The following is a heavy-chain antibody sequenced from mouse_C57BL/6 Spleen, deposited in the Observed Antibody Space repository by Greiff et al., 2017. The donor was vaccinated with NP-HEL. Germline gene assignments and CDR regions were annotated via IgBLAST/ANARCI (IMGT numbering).Heavy chain of an antibody. Sequence: EVQLQQSGPELVKPGASVKISCKASGYTFTDYYMNWVKQSHGKSLEWIGDINPNNGGTSYNQKFKGKATLTVDKSSSTAYMELRSLTSEDSAVYYCATGGNYSDYAMDYWGQGTSVTVSS. D-gene: IGHD2-1*01. V-gene: IGHV1-26*01. CDR3: ATGGNYSDYAMDY. CDR2: INPNNGGT. J-gene: IGHJ4*01. CDR1: GYTFTDYY.